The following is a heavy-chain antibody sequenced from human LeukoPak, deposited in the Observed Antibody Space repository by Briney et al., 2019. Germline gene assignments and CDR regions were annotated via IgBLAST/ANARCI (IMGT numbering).Heavy chain of an antibody. CDR3: AREIPGSGSYYH. CDR1: GFTFSSYA. J-gene: IGHJ4*02. D-gene: IGHD3-10*01. CDR2: ISYDGSNK. V-gene: IGHV3-30-3*01. Sequence: GGSLRLSCAASGFTFSSYAMHWVRQAPGKGLEWVAVISYDGSNKYYADPVKGRFTISRDNSKNTLYLQMNSLRAEDTAVYYCAREIPGSGSYYHWGQGTLVTVSS.